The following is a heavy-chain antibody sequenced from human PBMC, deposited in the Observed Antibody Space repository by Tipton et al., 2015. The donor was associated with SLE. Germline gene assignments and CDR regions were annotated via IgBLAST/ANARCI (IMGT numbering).Heavy chain of an antibody. CDR2: ISTYNGNT. V-gene: IGHV1-18*01. J-gene: IGHJ6*02. D-gene: IGHD3-10*01. Sequence: QLVQSGAEVKKPGASVKVSCKASGYTFTSYGISWVRQAPGQGLEWMGWISTYNGNTHYAQNLQGRVTMTTYTSTSTAYMELRSLRSDDTVVYYCAREVYSGSYYYYYGMDVCGQGTTVTISS. CDR1: GYTFTSYG. CDR3: AREVYSGSYYYYYGMDV.